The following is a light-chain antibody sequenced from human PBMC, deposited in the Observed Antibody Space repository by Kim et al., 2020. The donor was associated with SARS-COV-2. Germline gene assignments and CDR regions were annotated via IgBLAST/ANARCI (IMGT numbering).Light chain of an antibody. CDR1: SPDVGVYTS. CDR2: EVS. V-gene: IGLV2-8*01. Sequence: QPVTISSTPTSPDVGVYTSASWYQQHPRQAPHPMISEVSKRPSGVPDRFSGSKSGNTASLPASGLHADHEADYYCSSYAGSNHLVFGGGTQLTVL. J-gene: IGLJ2*01. CDR3: SSYAGSNHLV.